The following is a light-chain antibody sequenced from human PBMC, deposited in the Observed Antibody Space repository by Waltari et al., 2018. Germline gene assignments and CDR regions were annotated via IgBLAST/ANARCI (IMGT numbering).Light chain of an antibody. CDR2: KAS. CDR1: QSVGDW. Sequence: DIQMTQSPSILSASVGDIVTITCRASQSVGDWLAWYQQKPGEVPKLLIYKASKLGSGVPPRFSGSGSGTEFTLTISSLQPVDFATYYCQQYSSFSTFGLGTKV. V-gene: IGKV1-5*03. CDR3: QQYSSFST. J-gene: IGKJ1*01.